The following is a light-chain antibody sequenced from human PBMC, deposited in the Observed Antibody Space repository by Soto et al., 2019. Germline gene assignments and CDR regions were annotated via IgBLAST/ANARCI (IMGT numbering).Light chain of an antibody. CDR2: GAS. J-gene: IGKJ1*01. CDR1: QSVSSN. CDR3: QQYNNWST. V-gene: IGKV3-15*01. Sequence: EIVMTQSPATLSVSPGERATLSCRAGQSVSSNLALYQQKPGQAPGLLIYGASTRATGIPARFSGSGSGTEFTLTISSLQSEDFAVYYCQQYNNWSTFGQGTKVDI.